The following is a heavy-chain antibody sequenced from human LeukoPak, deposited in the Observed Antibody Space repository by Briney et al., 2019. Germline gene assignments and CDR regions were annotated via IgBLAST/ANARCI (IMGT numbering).Heavy chain of an antibody. CDR1: GYTFTGYY. CDR3: ARVQTAMVPHYFDY. D-gene: IGHD3-10*01. CDR2: INPNSGGT. V-gene: IGHV1-2*06. Sequence: GASVKVSCKASGYTFTGYYMHWVRQAPGQGLEWMGRINPNSGGTNYAQKFQGRVTMTRDTSISTAYMELSRLRSDDTAVYYCARVQTAMVPHYFDYWGQGTLVTVSS. J-gene: IGHJ4*02.